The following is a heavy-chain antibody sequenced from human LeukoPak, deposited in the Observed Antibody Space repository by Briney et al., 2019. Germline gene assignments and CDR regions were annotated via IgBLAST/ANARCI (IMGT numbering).Heavy chain of an antibody. CDR2: ISGSGGST. CDR1: GFTFSSYG. CDR3: AKDLRFVWDSPYGSGSYYPYYFDY. D-gene: IGHD3-10*01. J-gene: IGHJ4*02. V-gene: IGHV3-23*01. Sequence: GGTLRLSCAASGFTFSSYGMSWVRQAPGKGLEWVSAISGSGGSTYYADSVKGRFTISRDNSKNTLYLQMNSLRAEDTAVYYCAKDLRFVWDSPYGSGSYYPYYFDYWGQGTLVTVSS.